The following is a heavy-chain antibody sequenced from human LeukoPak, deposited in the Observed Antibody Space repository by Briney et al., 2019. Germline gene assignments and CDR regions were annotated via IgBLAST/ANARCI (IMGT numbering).Heavy chain of an antibody. V-gene: IGHV3-30*04. Sequence: GGSLRLSCAASGFTFSSYAMHWVRQAPGKGLEWVAVISYDGSNKYYADSVKGRFTISRDNSKNTLYLQMNSLRAEDTAVYYCAIDRGMGSGSYYGWFDPWGQGTLVTVSS. J-gene: IGHJ5*02. CDR2: ISYDGSNK. CDR3: AIDRGMGSGSYYGWFDP. D-gene: IGHD3-10*01. CDR1: GFTFSSYA.